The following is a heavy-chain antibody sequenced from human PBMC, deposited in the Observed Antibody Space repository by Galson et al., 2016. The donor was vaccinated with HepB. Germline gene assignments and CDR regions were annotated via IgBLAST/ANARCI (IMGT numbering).Heavy chain of an antibody. CDR2: LSASGGAT. J-gene: IGHJ4*02. V-gene: IGHV3-23*01. CDR1: GFTFNTYA. D-gene: IGHD1-1*01. CDR3: AKGRTGTTGPVEY. Sequence: LRLSCAASGFTFNTYAMSWVRQAPGKGLEWVSTLSASGGATYYSDSVKGRFTISRDNSKNTLYLQMNSLRDEDTAVYYCAKGRTGTTGPVEYWGQGTLVTVSS.